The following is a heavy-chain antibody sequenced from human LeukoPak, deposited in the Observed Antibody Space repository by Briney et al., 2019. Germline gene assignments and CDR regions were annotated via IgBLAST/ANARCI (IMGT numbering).Heavy chain of an antibody. V-gene: IGHV4-59*08. CDR2: IYYTGST. J-gene: IGHJ4*02. CDR1: GFTIRNYF. D-gene: IGHD3-22*01. CDR3: ARTYYDSDY. Sequence: PSETLSLTCTVSGFTIRNYFFNWIRQPPGKGLEWVGNIYYTGSTNHNPSLKSRVTISVDTSKNEFSLQLSSVTAADTAVYYCARTYYDSDYWGQGTLVTVSS.